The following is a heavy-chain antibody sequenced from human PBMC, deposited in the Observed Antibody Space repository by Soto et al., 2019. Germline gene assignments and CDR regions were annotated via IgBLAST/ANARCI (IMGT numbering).Heavy chain of an antibody. V-gene: IGHV3-23*01. CDR3: AKAPGRITIFGVVPKGFDYYYGMDV. J-gene: IGHJ6*02. CDR2: ISGSGGST. CDR1: GFAFNTSS. Sequence: GGSLRLSCAASGFAFNTSSMNWVRQAPGKELEWVSSISGSGGSTYYADSVKGRFTISRDNSKNTLYLQMNSLRAEDTAVYYCAKAPGRITIFGVVPKGFDYYYGMDVWGQGTTVTVSS. D-gene: IGHD3-3*01.